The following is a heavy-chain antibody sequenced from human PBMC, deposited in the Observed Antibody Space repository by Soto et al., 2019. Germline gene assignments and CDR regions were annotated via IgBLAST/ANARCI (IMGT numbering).Heavy chain of an antibody. J-gene: IGHJ5*02. V-gene: IGHV1-18*04. D-gene: IGHD1-26*01. CDR1: GYTFTAFG. CDR3: ARDTPRWEIGWNWFDP. Sequence: QAQLVQSGAEVKKPGASVKVSCKTSGYTFTAFGISWVRQAPGQGPEWMGWISGHNGSTKYAQKIQGRVSMTTDTSTKTVYMELRSLKSDDSAVYYCARDTPRWEIGWNWFDPWGQGTQVTVSS. CDR2: ISGHNGST.